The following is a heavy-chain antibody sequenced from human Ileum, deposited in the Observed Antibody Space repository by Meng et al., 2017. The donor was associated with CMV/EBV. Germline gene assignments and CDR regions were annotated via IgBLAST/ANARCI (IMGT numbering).Heavy chain of an antibody. Sequence: YTFTSYDSNWVRQATGQGLEWMGWMNPNSGNTGYAQKFQGRVTMTRNTSISTAYMELSSLRSEDTAVYYCARGSRVVPAAIRSWFDPWGQGTLVTVSS. J-gene: IGHJ5*02. D-gene: IGHD2-2*02. V-gene: IGHV1-8*01. CDR1: YTFTSYD. CDR3: ARGSRVVPAAIRSWFDP. CDR2: MNPNSGNT.